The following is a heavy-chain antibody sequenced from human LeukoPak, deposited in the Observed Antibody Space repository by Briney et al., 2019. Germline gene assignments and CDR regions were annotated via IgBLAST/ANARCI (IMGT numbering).Heavy chain of an antibody. CDR1: GLTFNNHW. V-gene: IGHV3-7*03. CDR3: ARDPPGIAVGGAGA. Sequence: GGSLRLSCVVSGLTFNNHWMTWVRQAPGKGLEWVANIKEDGSEKNYGDSVKGRFTISRDNPKNTVYLQMNSLKAEDTAIYYCARDPPGIAVGGAGAWGQGTLVTVSS. CDR2: IKEDGSEK. J-gene: IGHJ5*02. D-gene: IGHD6-13*01.